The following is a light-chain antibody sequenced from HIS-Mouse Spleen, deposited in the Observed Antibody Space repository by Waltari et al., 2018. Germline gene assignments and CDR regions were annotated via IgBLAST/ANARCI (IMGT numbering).Light chain of an antibody. V-gene: IGLV2-11*01. CDR1: SSDVGRYNY. J-gene: IGLJ3*02. CDR2: DVS. CDR3: CSYAGSYTWV. Sequence: QSALTQPRSVSGSPGQSVTISCTGTSSDVGRYNYVHWYQQHPGKAPKLMIYDVSKRPSGVPDRFSGSKSGNTASLTISGLQAEDEADYYCCSYAGSYTWVFGGGTKLTVL.